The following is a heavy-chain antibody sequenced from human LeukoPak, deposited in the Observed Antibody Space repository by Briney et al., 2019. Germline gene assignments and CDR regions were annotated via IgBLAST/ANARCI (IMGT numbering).Heavy chain of an antibody. J-gene: IGHJ4*02. CDR3: ARGGTGAFDY. CDR1: GFSFSDYY. CDR2: ISSRSTYI. Sequence: GGSLRLSCTASGFSFSDYYMSWIRQAPGKGLEWISYISSRSTYISDADSVKGRFTISRDNAKNLLFLQMNSLRVEDTALYYSARGGTGAFDYWGQGILVTVSS. V-gene: IGHV3-11*06. D-gene: IGHD2-8*02.